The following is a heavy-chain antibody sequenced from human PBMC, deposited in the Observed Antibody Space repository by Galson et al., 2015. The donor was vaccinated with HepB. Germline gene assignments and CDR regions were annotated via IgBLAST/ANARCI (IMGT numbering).Heavy chain of an antibody. CDR3: ARSEIEAGFSDDYYYYYGMDV. CDR2: INSDGSST. Sequence: SLRLSCAASGFTFSSYWMHWVRQAPGKGLVWVSRINSDGSSTSYADSVKGRFTISRDNAKNTLYLQMNSLRAEDTAVYYCARSEIEAGFSDDYYYYYGMDVWGQGTTVTVSS. J-gene: IGHJ6*02. D-gene: IGHD6-19*01. V-gene: IGHV3-74*01. CDR1: GFTFSSYW.